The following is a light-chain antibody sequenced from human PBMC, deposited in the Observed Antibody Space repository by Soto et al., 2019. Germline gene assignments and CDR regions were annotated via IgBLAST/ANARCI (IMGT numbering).Light chain of an antibody. V-gene: IGKV3-15*01. CDR1: QSVRSK. Sequence: EIVMTQSPGTLSVSQGERATLSCRASQSVRSKLAWYQQKPGQAPRLLIYDASTRATGIPARFSGSGSGTEFTLTISSLQSEDFAVYYCQQYNNWPPITFGQGTRLAI. J-gene: IGKJ5*01. CDR2: DAS. CDR3: QQYNNWPPIT.